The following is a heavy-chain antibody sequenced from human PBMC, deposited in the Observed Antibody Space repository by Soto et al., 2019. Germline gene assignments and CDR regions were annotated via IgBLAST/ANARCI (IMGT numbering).Heavy chain of an antibody. CDR1: GGSISSGGYY. CDR3: AREGYSGYDFEGGYNWFAL. V-gene: IGHV4-31*03. J-gene: IGHJ5*02. D-gene: IGHD5-12*01. Sequence: SETLSLTCTVSGGSISSGGYYWSWIRQHPGKGLEWIGYIYYSGSTYYNPSLKSRVTISVDTSKNQFSLKLSSVTAADTAVYYCAREGYSGYDFEGGYNWFALWRQATLVTVSS. CDR2: IYYSGST.